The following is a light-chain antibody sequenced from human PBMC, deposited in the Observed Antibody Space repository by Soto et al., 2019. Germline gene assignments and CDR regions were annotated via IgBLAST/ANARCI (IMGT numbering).Light chain of an antibody. CDR1: QSISSY. CDR2: AAS. J-gene: IGKJ1*01. V-gene: IGKV1-39*01. CDR3: QHSYSTPQT. Sequence: DIQMTQSPSSLSASVGDRVTITCRASQSISSYLNWYQQKPGKAPKLLIYAASSLQSWVPSRFSGSGSGTDFTLTISSLQPEDFTTYYCQHSYSTPQTFGQGTKVEIK.